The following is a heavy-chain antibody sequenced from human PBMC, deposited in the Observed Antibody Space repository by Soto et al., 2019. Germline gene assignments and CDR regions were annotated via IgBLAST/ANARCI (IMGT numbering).Heavy chain of an antibody. CDR2: IHAGNDNT. V-gene: IGHV1-3*01. CDR1: GYTFTTYS. Sequence: ASVKVSCKASGYTFTTYSMHWVRQAPGQRLEWMGWIHAGNDNTEHSQKFQGRVTITRDTSASTAYLELGSLRSEDTAVYYCVRAACSSTSCYNYYAYGMDVWGQGTAVTVSS. J-gene: IGHJ6*02. CDR3: VRAACSSTSCYNYYAYGMDV. D-gene: IGHD2-2*01.